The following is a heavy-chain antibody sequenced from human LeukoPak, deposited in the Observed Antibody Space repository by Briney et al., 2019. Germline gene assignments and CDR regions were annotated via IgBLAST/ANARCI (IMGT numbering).Heavy chain of an antibody. CDR2: ISGRSTYI. V-gene: IGHV3-21*01. CDR1: GFTVSSNY. CDR3: ARGLGTTVTNEYYYDSSGYYDGGLDY. J-gene: IGHJ4*02. Sequence: PGGSLRLSCAGSGFTVSSNYMSWVRQAPGKGLEWVSSISGRSTYIFYADSVKGRFTISRDNAKNSLSLQTNSLRAEDTAVYYCARGLGTTVTNEYYYDSSGYYDGGLDYWGQGTLVTVSS. D-gene: IGHD3-22*01.